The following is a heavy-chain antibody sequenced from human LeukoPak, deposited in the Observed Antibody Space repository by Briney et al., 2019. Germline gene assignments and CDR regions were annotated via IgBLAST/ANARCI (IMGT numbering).Heavy chain of an antibody. CDR1: GYTFTSYD. CDR2: MNPNSGNT. Sequence: ASVKVSCKASGYTFTSYDINWVRQATGQGLEWMGWMNPNSGNTGYAQKFQGRVTITRNTSISTAYMELGSLRSEDTAVYYCARVGYSSSWHYYYYYYMDVWGKGTTVTISS. D-gene: IGHD6-13*01. CDR3: ARVGYSSSWHYYYYYYMDV. J-gene: IGHJ6*03. V-gene: IGHV1-8*03.